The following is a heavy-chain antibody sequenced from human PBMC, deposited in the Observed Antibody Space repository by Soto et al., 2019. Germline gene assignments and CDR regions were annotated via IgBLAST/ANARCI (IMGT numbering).Heavy chain of an antibody. Sequence: EVQLVESGGGLVQPGRSLRLSCAASGFTFDDYAMHWVRQAPGKGLEWVSGISWNSGSIGYADSVKGRFTISRDNAKNSLYLQMNSLRAEDTALYYCAKNKDCSGCSCYSGLDYWGQGTLVTVSS. V-gene: IGHV3-9*01. CDR1: GFTFDDYA. D-gene: IGHD2-15*01. CDR2: ISWNSGSI. J-gene: IGHJ4*02. CDR3: AKNKDCSGCSCYSGLDY.